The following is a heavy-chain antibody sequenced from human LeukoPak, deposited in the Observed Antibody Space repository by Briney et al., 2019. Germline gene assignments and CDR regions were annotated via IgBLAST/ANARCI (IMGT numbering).Heavy chain of an antibody. CDR3: ARSGGHYDFWSGYHPFDY. CDR2: IYYSGST. D-gene: IGHD3-3*01. CDR1: GGSISSYY. Sequence: SETLSLTRTVSGGSISSYYWSWIRQPPGKGLEWIGYIYYSGSTNYNPSLKSRVTISVDTSKNQFSLKLSSVTAADTAVYYCARSGGHYDFWSGYHPFDYWGQGTLVTVSS. J-gene: IGHJ4*02. V-gene: IGHV4-59*12.